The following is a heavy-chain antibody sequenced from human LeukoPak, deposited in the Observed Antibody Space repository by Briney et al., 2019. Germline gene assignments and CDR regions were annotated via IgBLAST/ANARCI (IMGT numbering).Heavy chain of an antibody. CDR1: GGPISSYY. CDR2: IYYSGST. D-gene: IGHD6-13*01. CDR3: ARAPYSSSWYDFDY. Sequence: SETLSLTCTVSGGPISSYYWSWIRQPPGKGLEWIGYIYYSGSTNYNPSLKSRVTISVDTSKNQFSLKLSSVTAADTAVYYCARAPYSSSWYDFDYWGQGTLVTVSS. V-gene: IGHV4-59*01. J-gene: IGHJ4*02.